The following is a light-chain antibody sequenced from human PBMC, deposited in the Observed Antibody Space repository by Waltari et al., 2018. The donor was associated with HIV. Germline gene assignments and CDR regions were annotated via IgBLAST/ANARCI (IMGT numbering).Light chain of an antibody. Sequence: QSVLTQPPSVSGAPGQRVTISCTRSTSNVWAGYVVDWYQHLLGTAPKLLIHGFNSRPSGVPDRFSGSKSGPSDSLAITGLQAEDEAAYYCQSYDSTLSAVIFGGGTKLTVL. CDR3: QSYDSTLSAVI. V-gene: IGLV1-40*01. CDR1: TSNVWAGYV. J-gene: IGLJ2*01. CDR2: GFN.